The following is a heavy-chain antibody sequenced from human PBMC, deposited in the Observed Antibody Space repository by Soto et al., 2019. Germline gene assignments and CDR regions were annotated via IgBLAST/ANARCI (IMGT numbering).Heavy chain of an antibody. V-gene: IGHV3-30-3*01. CDR1: GFIFSSYA. CDR3: ARVGDTSGWYYHFDY. D-gene: IGHD6-19*01. J-gene: IGHJ4*02. Sequence: PGGSLRLSCAASGFIFSSYAMHWVRQAPGKGLEWVAIISYDENNKYYADSVKGRFTISRDNSKDTLYLQMSSLRAEDTAVYYCARVGDTSGWYYHFDYWGQGALVTVSS. CDR2: ISYDENNK.